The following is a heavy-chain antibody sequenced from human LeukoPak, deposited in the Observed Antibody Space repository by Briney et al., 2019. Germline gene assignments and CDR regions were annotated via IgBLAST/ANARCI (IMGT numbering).Heavy chain of an antibody. Sequence: ASVKVSCKASGYTFTSYDNNWVRQATGQGLEWMGWMNPNSGNTGYAQKFQGRVTMTRNTSISTAYMELSSLRSEDTAVYYCARGYLYYYYYYGMDVWGQGTTVTVSS. D-gene: IGHD2-8*01. J-gene: IGHJ6*02. CDR3: ARGYLYYYYYYGMDV. V-gene: IGHV1-8*01. CDR2: MNPNSGNT. CDR1: GYTFTSYD.